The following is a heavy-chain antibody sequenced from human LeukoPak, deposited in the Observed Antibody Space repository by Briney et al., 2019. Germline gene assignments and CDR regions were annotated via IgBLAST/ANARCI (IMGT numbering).Heavy chain of an antibody. D-gene: IGHD4-17*01. CDR2: IHPEGNEK. CDR3: ARDLYGVSHDY. Sequence: GGSLRLSCAVSGFTFSNFWMSWVRQAPGRGLEWVANIHPEGNEKYHVESVKGRFTISRDNSKNTLYLQMNSLRAEDTAVYYCARDLYGVSHDYWGQGTLVTVSS. V-gene: IGHV3-7*03. CDR1: GFTFSNFW. J-gene: IGHJ4*02.